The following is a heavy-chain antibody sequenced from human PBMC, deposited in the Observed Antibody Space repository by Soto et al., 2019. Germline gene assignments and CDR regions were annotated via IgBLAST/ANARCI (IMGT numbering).Heavy chain of an antibody. CDR3: AKWLVAAAGNDYYYYYGMDV. CDR1: GFTFSSYA. CDR2: ISGSGGST. D-gene: IGHD6-13*01. Sequence: PGGSLRLSCAASGFTFSSYAMSWVRQAPGKGLEWVSAISGSGGSTYYADSVKGRFTISRGNSKNTLYLQMNSLRAEDTAVYYCAKWLVAAAGNDYYYYYGMDVWGQGTTVTVSS. V-gene: IGHV3-23*01. J-gene: IGHJ6*02.